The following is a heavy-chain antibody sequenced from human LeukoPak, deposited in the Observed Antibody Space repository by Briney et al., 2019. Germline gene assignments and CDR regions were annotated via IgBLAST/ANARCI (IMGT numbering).Heavy chain of an antibody. CDR3: ARGRVYDFWSGGSLSDAFDI. CDR1: GGSFSGYY. Sequence: SETLSLTCAVYGGSFSGYYWSWIRQPPGKGLEWIGEINHSGSTNYNPSLKSRVTISVDTSKNQFSLKLSSATAADTAVYYCARGRVYDFWSGGSLSDAFDIWGQGTMVTVSS. J-gene: IGHJ3*02. V-gene: IGHV4-34*01. CDR2: INHSGST. D-gene: IGHD3-3*01.